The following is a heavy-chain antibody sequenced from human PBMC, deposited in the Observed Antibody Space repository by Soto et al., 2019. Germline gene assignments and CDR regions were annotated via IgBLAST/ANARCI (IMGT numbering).Heavy chain of an antibody. J-gene: IGHJ5*02. CDR3: ARGRTEAGYYYGPGSSWFDP. Sequence: SETLSLTCTVSGGSISSGGYYWSWIRQHPGKGLEWIGYIYYSGSTYYNPSLKSRVTISVDTSKNQFSLKLSSVTAADTAVYYCARGRTEAGYYYGPGSSWFDPWGQGTLVTVSS. CDR1: GGSISSGGYY. D-gene: IGHD3-10*01. V-gene: IGHV4-31*03. CDR2: IYYSGST.